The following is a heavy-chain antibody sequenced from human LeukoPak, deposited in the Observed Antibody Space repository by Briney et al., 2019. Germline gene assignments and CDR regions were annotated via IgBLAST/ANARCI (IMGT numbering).Heavy chain of an antibody. CDR1: GYTFTGYY. V-gene: IGHV1-2*02. J-gene: IGHJ4*02. Sequence: ASVKVSFKASGYTFTGYYLYWVRQAPGQELEWMSWISPNSGGTNYAQKFQGRLTMTRDTSINTAYMELSRLRSDDTAVYYCARGVDDSSGYYYFDYWGQGTLVTVSS. D-gene: IGHD3-22*01. CDR3: ARGVDDSSGYYYFDY. CDR2: ISPNSGGT.